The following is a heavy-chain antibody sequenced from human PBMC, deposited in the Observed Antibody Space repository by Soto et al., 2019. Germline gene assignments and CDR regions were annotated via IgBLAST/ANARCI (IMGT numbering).Heavy chain of an antibody. CDR3: TRRNSSGWTPDAFDI. D-gene: IGHD6-19*01. CDR1: GFTFSGSA. J-gene: IGHJ3*02. V-gene: IGHV3-73*01. CDR2: IRSKANSYAT. Sequence: GGSLRLSCAASGFTFSGSAMHWVRQASGKGLEWVGRIRSKANSYATAYAASVKGRFTISRDDSKNTAYLQMNSLKTEDTAVYYCTRRNSSGWTPDAFDIWGQGTMVTVSS.